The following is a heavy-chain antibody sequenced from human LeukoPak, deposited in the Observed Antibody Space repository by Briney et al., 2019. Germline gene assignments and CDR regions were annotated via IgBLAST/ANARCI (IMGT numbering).Heavy chain of an antibody. J-gene: IGHJ6*02. CDR3: AREDYGMDV. V-gene: IGHV4-59*01. CDR2: INHSGST. Sequence: SETLSLTCTVSGASISSYYWSWIRQPPGKGLEWVGEINHSGSTNYNPSLKSRVTISVDTSKNQFSLKLSSVTAADTAVYYCAREDYGMDVWGQGTTVTVSS. CDR1: GASISSYY.